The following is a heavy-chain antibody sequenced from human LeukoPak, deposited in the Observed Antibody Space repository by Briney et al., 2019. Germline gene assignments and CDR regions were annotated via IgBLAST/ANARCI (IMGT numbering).Heavy chain of an antibody. CDR3: ARVPYYDFQADAFDI. V-gene: IGHV6-1*01. CDR2: TYYRSKWYN. Sequence: SQTLSLTCAISGDSVSANGAAWNWIRQSPSRGLEWLGRTYYRSKWYNDYAVSVKSRITINPDTSKNQFSLQLNSVTPENTAVYYCARVPYYDFQADAFDIWGQGTMVTVSS. CDR1: GDSVSANGAA. D-gene: IGHD3-3*01. J-gene: IGHJ3*02.